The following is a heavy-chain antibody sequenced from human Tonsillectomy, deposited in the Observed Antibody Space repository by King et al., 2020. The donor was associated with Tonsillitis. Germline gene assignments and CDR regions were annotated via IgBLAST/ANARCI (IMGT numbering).Heavy chain of an antibody. CDR2: ISGSGGSS. Sequence: VQLVESGGDLLQPGGSLRLSCAASGFAFSSYVMSWVRQAPGKGLEWVSGISGSGGSSYYADSVKGRFTISRDNSKDTLYLQMNSLRAEDTAVYYCAKDFAYYRVNTALDFWGQGTMVTVSS. CDR3: AKDFAYYRVNTALDF. D-gene: IGHD3-22*01. J-gene: IGHJ3*01. CDR1: GFAFSSYV. V-gene: IGHV3-23*04.